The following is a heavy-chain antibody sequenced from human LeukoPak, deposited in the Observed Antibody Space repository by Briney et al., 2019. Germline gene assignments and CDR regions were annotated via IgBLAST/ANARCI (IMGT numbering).Heavy chain of an antibody. D-gene: IGHD3-22*01. J-gene: IGHJ4*02. CDR1: GFTFNSYG. V-gene: IGHV3-30*02. CDR3: ARESESYDSSGSTFHY. Sequence: GGSLRLSCAASGFTFNSYGMHWVRQAPGKGLEWVTFIRYDGSNKFYADSVKGRFTISRDDSKNTLYLQMNSLRAEDTAVYYCARESESYDSSGSTFHYWGQGTLVTVSS. CDR2: IRYDGSNK.